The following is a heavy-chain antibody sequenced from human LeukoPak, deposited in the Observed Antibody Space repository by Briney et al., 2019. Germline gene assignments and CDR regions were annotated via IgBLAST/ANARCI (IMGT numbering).Heavy chain of an antibody. V-gene: IGHV1-8*01. J-gene: IGHJ4*02. Sequence: GASVKVSCKASGYTFTSYDINWVRQATGQGLEWMGWMNPNSGNTGYAQKFQGRVTMTRNTSISTAYMELSSLRSEDTAVYYCARRDSSGYYPDYWGQGTLVTVSP. D-gene: IGHD3-22*01. CDR1: GYTFTSYD. CDR2: MNPNSGNT. CDR3: ARRDSSGYYPDY.